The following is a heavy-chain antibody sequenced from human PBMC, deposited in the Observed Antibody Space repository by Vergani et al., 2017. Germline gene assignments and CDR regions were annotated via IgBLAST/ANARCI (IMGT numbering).Heavy chain of an antibody. CDR1: GGSFSGYY. D-gene: IGHD2-2*01. V-gene: IGHV4-34*01. CDR2: INHSGST. Sequence: QVQLQQWGAGLLKPSETLSLTCAVYGGSFSGYYWSWIRQPPGKGREWIGEINHSGSTNYNPSLKSRVTISVDTSKNQFSLKLSSVTAADTAVYYCARIVVPAAMTSGAFVIWGQGTMVTVSS. J-gene: IGHJ3*02. CDR3: ARIVVPAAMTSGAFVI.